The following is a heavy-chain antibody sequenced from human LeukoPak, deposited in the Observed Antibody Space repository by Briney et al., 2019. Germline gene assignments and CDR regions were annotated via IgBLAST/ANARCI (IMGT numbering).Heavy chain of an antibody. D-gene: IGHD2-2*01. CDR2: IRAYNGNT. CDR1: GYTFTSYG. CDR3: ARGGYCSSTSCPTGSWFDP. V-gene: IGHV1-18*01. J-gene: IGHJ5*02. Sequence: VASVKVSCKASGYTFTSYGISWVRQAPGQGLEWMGWIRAYNGNTNYAQKLQGRVTMTTDTSTSTAYMELRSLRSDDTAVYYCARGGYCSSTSCPTGSWFDPWGQGTLVTVSS.